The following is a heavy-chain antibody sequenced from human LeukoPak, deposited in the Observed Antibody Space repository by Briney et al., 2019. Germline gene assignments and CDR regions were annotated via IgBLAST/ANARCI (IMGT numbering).Heavy chain of an antibody. CDR1: GGSISSSSYH. V-gene: IGHV4-39*01. Sequence: SETLSLTCTVSGGSISSSSYHWGWIRQPPGKGLEWIGSIYYSGSTYYNPSLKSRVTISVDTSKNQFSLKLSSVTAADTAVYYCASGRLNYYDSSHWGQGTLVTVSS. J-gene: IGHJ4*02. D-gene: IGHD3-22*01. CDR2: IYYSGST. CDR3: ASGRLNYYDSSH.